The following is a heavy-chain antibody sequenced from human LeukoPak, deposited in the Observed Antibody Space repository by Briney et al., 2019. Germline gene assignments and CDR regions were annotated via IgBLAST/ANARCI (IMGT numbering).Heavy chain of an antibody. J-gene: IGHJ3*02. Sequence: SQTLSLACPVAAASISSSRSCWAWIREPPGKGLEWFGGVYYSGSTYYNTSLTTRLTTSLDTSKNQFSLKLSSVTAAGTAMYYRARGGTLRDDAFDIWGQGTMVTVSS. CDR2: VYYSGST. CDR3: ARGGTLRDDAFDI. D-gene: IGHD5-24*01. CDR1: AASISSSRSC. V-gene: IGHV4-39*07.